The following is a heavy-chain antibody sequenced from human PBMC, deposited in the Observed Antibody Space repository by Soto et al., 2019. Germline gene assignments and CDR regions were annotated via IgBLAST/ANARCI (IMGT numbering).Heavy chain of an antibody. V-gene: IGHV1-8*01. CDR1: GYTFTSYD. CDR2: MNPNSGNT. J-gene: IGHJ3*02. CDR3: ASGVGEYIRDAFDI. D-gene: IGHD3-16*01. Sequence: QVQLVQSGAEVKKPGASVKVSCKASGYTFTSYDINWVRQATGQGLEWMGWMNPNSGNTGYAQKFQGRVTMTRNTSISTAYMELGSLRSEDRAVYYCASGVGEYIRDAFDIWGQGTMVTVSS.